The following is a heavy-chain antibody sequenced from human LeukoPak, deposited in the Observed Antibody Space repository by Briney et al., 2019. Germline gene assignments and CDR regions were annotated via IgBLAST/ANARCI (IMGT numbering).Heavy chain of an antibody. CDR2: ISSSSSYI. V-gene: IGHV3-21*01. Sequence: GGSLRLSCAASGFTFSSYSMNWVRQAPGKGLEWVSSISSSSSYIYYADSVKGRFTISRDNAKNSLSLQMNSLRAEDTAVYYCAREEHVYGMDVWGQGTTVTVSS. CDR1: GFTFSSYS. J-gene: IGHJ6*02. CDR3: AREEHVYGMDV. D-gene: IGHD1/OR15-1a*01.